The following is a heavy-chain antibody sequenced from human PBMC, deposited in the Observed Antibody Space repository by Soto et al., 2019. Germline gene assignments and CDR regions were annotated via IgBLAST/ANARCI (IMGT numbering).Heavy chain of an antibody. CDR1: GYTFINHG. V-gene: IGHV1-18*01. D-gene: IGHD6-19*01. Sequence: QAQLVQSGAEVKKPGASVKVSCKASGYTFINHGISWVRQAPGQGLEWRGGIRFYNDNTNYAPKLKGRVTMTTDTSTIKAHIGLRSLRSEDTAVYYCTRYNRGWCQYGMDVWGQGTTVIVSS. CDR2: IRFYNDNT. J-gene: IGHJ6*02. CDR3: TRYNRGWCQYGMDV.